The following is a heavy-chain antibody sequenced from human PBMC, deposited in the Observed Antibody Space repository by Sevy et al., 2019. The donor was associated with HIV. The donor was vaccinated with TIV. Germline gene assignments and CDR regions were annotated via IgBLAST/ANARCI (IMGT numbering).Heavy chain of an antibody. CDR1: GFTFGDYA. J-gene: IGHJ4*02. D-gene: IGHD3-22*01. Sequence: GGSLRLSCTGSGFTFGDYAMSWFRQAPGMELEWVGFIRSKDYGGATEYAASVKGRFTISRDDSKSIADLQMNSLKTEDTAVYYCTRGYGSDSSGYSDYWGQGTLVTVSS. V-gene: IGHV3-49*03. CDR2: IRSKDYGGAT. CDR3: TRGYGSDSSGYSDY.